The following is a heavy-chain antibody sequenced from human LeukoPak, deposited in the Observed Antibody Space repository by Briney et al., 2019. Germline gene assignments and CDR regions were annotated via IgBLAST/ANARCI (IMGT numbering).Heavy chain of an antibody. V-gene: IGHV1-18*04. J-gene: IGHJ5*02. Sequence: ASVKVSCKASGHTFTSYGISWVRQAPGQGLEWMGWISAYNGNTNYAQKLQGRVTMTTDTSTSTAYMELRSLRSDDTAVYYCARDADPNIAAAGTIIPFDPWGQGTLVTVSS. CDR3: ARDADPNIAAAGTIIPFDP. CDR2: ISAYNGNT. CDR1: GHTFTSYG. D-gene: IGHD6-13*01.